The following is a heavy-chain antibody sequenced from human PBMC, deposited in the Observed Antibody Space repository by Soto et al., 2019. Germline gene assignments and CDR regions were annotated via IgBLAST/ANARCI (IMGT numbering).Heavy chain of an antibody. D-gene: IGHD6-13*01. CDR3: TTDTKYSRRWYHAERFDT. V-gene: IGHV3-15*01. CDR1: GFTFSNAW. Sequence: GVSLRLSCAASGFTFSNAWMSWVRQAPGKGLEWVGRIKSKTDGGTTDYAAPMKGRFTISRDDSKNTLYLQMNSLKTEDTAVYYCTTDTKYSRRWYHAERFDTWGQGTLATVSS. J-gene: IGHJ5*02. CDR2: IKSKTDGGTT.